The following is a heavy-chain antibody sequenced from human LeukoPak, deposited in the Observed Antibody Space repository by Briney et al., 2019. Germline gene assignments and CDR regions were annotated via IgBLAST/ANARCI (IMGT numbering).Heavy chain of an antibody. J-gene: IGHJ4*02. D-gene: IGHD3-16*01. CDR2: IKQDGSEK. CDR1: GFTFSSYW. CDR3: ARDGFGTGSN. Sequence: QTGGSLRLSCAASGFTFSSYWMNWARQAPGKGLEWVANIKQDGSEKNYVDSVKGRFIISRDNAKNSLYLQMNTLRADDTAVYYCARDGFGTGSNWGQGTLVTVSS. V-gene: IGHV3-7*03.